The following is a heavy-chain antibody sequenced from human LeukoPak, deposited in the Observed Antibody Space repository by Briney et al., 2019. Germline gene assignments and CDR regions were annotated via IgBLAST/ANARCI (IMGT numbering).Heavy chain of an antibody. CDR1: GFTFNTYW. Sequence: GGSLRLSCAVSGFTFNTYWMHWVRQVPGKSLEWVSRINSDGSSTTYGASLEGRFTVSRDNAKNTLYLHIDNLRAEDSAVYYCTRTTVTADWYFDVWGRGTRVTVSS. CDR3: TRTTVTADWYFDV. J-gene: IGHJ2*01. D-gene: IGHD4-11*01. CDR2: INSDGSST. V-gene: IGHV3-74*01.